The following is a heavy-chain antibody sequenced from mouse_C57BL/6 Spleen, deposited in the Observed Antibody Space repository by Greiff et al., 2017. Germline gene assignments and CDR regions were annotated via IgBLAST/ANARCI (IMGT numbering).Heavy chain of an antibody. V-gene: IGHV1-82*01. CDR1: GYAFSSSW. CDR2: IYPGDGDT. CDR3: SSGRYFAF. Sequence: VQLQQSGPELVKPGASVKISCKASGYAFSSSWMNWVKQRPGKGLEWIGRIYPGDGDTNYNGKFTGKATLTAYKSSSTAYMQLSSLSSEDSAVYFCSSGRYFAFWGTGTTVTVSS. J-gene: IGHJ1*03.